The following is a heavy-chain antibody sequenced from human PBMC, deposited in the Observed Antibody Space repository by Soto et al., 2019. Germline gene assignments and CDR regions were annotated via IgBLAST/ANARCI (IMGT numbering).Heavy chain of an antibody. J-gene: IGHJ4*02. D-gene: IGHD6-25*01. Sequence: QLQLQESGQGLVKPSGTLSLTCIVSGGSFSSSSYNWGGIRQPPGKGLEWIGSIYYSGSTFYSPSLRSRVTISVDTSKNQFSLRVSSVTAADTAVYYCAREYSSAPDYWGQGTLVTVSS. CDR2: IYYSGST. V-gene: IGHV4-39*02. CDR3: AREYSSAPDY. CDR1: GGSFSSSSYN.